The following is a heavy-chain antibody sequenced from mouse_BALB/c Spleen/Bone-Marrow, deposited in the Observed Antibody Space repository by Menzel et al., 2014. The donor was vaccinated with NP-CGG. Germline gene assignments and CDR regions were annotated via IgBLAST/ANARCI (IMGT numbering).Heavy chain of an antibody. J-gene: IGHJ3*01. CDR1: GYTLTDYW. V-gene: IGHV1-69*01. D-gene: IGHD2-14*01. Sequence: QVQLQQSGAELVMPGASVKMSCKASGYTLTDYWMHWVKQRPGQGLEWIGAIDTSDSYTSYNQKFKGKATLTVDESSSTAYMQLSSLTSEDSAVYYCARSDYRYDPFAYWGQGTLVTVSA. CDR2: IDTSDSYT. CDR3: ARSDYRYDPFAY.